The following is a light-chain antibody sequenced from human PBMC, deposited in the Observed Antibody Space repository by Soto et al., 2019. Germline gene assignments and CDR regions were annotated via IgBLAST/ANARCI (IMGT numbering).Light chain of an antibody. CDR2: DVS. V-gene: IGLV2-14*01. Sequence: QSVLTQPASVSGSPGQSITVSCTGTSSDVGAYNYVSWYQQHPGKAPKLMISDVSNRPSGVSNRFSGSKSGNTASLTISGLQAEDEADYYCCSYTSSSTYVFGTGTQLTVL. J-gene: IGLJ1*01. CDR3: CSYTSSSTYV. CDR1: SSDVGAYNY.